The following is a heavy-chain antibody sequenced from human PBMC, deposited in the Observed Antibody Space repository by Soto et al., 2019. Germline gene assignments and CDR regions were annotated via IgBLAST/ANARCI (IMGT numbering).Heavy chain of an antibody. V-gene: IGHV3-72*01. CDR2: SRNKVRDYTT. CDR3: LRPKASSSWHYFDY. Sequence: GGSLRLSCAASGFTFSDHFMDWVRQAPGKGLEWVGRSRNKVRDYTTEYAASVKGRFTISRDDSKNLLYLQMNSLKTEDTAVYYCLRPKASSSWHYFDYWGQGTLVNVSS. CDR1: GFTFSDHF. J-gene: IGHJ4*02. D-gene: IGHD6-13*01.